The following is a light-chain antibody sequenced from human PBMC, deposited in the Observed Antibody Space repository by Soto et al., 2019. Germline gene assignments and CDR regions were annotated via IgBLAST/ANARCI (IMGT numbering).Light chain of an antibody. CDR1: RSVSSS. CDR3: MQSKQFPLT. V-gene: IGKV3-15*01. J-gene: IGKJ4*01. CDR2: GAS. Sequence: EILITQSPATLSVSPGERVTLSCRASRSVSSSLAWYQQKLGQSPRLLIYGASTRATGVPDRFTGSGAGTDFTLKISRVEAEDVGTYYCMQSKQFPLTFGGGTKVDI.